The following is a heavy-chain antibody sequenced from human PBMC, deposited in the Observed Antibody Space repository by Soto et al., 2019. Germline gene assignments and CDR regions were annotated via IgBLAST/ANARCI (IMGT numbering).Heavy chain of an antibody. CDR1: GFTFSSYA. CDR3: ARPAADYDLCSGSPH. CDR2: ISHDGSNK. V-gene: IGHV3-30-3*01. Sequence: QVQLVESGGGVVQPGRSLRLSCAASGFTFSSYAMHWVRQAPGKGLEWVAVISHDGSNKYHRDSVKGRVTISRDNYKNTLYLQMNSLRAEDTAVYYCARPAADYDLCSGSPHWGQGTLVTVSS. J-gene: IGHJ4*02. D-gene: IGHD3-3*01.